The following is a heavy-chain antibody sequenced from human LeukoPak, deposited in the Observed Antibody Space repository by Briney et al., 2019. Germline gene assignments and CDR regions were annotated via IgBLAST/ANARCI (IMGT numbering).Heavy chain of an antibody. CDR2: IYSGGST. D-gene: IGHD2-21*01. V-gene: IGHV3-66*02. CDR3: ARSEGLFRHYYYYMDV. Sequence: GGSLRLSCAASGFTVSSNYMSWVRQAPGKGLEWVSVIYSGGSTYYADSVKGRFTISRDNSKNTLYLQMNSLRAEDTAVYYCARSEGLFRHYYYYMDVWGKGTTVTVSS. J-gene: IGHJ6*03. CDR1: GFTVSSNY.